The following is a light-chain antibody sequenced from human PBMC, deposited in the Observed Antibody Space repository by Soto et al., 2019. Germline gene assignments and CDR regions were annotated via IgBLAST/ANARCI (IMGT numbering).Light chain of an antibody. Sequence: EIVMTQSPVTLSVSPGERATLSCRASQSVSSNLAWYQQKPGQAPRLLIYDASIRATGIPVRFSGSGSGTEFTLSISSLQPEDFAIYYCQHYNHWPPFTFGQGTKLEIK. V-gene: IGKV3-15*01. J-gene: IGKJ2*01. CDR3: QHYNHWPPFT. CDR1: QSVSSN. CDR2: DAS.